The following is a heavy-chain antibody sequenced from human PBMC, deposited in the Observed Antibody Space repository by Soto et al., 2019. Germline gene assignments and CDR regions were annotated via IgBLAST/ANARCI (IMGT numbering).Heavy chain of an antibody. CDR3: ARDNNRLQLGGNYYYIMDV. CDR2: TIPIFRTP. CDR1: GGTFSESA. J-gene: IGHJ6*02. D-gene: IGHD1-1*01. V-gene: IGHV1-69*12. Sequence: QVQLVQSGAEVKKPGSSVKVSCKASGGTFSESAISWVRQAPGQGLEWMGGTIPIFRTPDYAQKFQGRVTITADEPTSTAYMELSGLRSEDTAMYYCARDNNRLQLGGNYYYIMDVWGQGTTVIVSS.